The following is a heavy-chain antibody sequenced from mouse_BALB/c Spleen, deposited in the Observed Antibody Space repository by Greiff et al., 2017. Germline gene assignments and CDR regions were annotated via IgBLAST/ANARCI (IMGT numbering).Heavy chain of an antibody. CDR3: TRGDGYPISFDY. D-gene: IGHD2-3*01. J-gene: IGHJ2*01. CDR1: GFNIKDTY. Sequence: EVQLQQSGAELVKPGASVKLSCTASGFNIKDTYMHWVKQRPEQGLEWIGRIDPANGNTKYDPKFKSKATLTVDKSSSTAYMQLSSLTSEDSAVYYCTRGDGYPISFDYWGQGTTLTVSS. CDR2: IDPANGNT. V-gene: IGHV14-3*02.